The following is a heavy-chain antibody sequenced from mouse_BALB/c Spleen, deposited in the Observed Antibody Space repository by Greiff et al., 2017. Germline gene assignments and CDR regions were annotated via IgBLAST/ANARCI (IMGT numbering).Heavy chain of an antibody. D-gene: IGHD1-1*01. Sequence: VQLKQSGAELVRPGALVKLSCKASGFNIKDYYMHWVKQRPEQGLEWIGWIDPENGNTIYDPKFQGKASITADTSSNTAYLQLSSLTSEDTAVYYCATGSSSLAYWGQGTLVTVSA. CDR3: ATGSSSLAY. V-gene: IGHV14-1*02. CDR1: GFNIKDYY. J-gene: IGHJ3*01. CDR2: IDPENGNT.